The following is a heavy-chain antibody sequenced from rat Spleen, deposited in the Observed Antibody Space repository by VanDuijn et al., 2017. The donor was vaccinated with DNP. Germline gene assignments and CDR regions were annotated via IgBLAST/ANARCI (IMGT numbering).Heavy chain of an antibody. J-gene: IGHJ2*01. Sequence: EVQVLESGGGLVQPGNSLKLSCATSGFTFSTAWMYWYRQFPEKRLEWVARIKAKSNNYATDYTESVKGRFTISRDDARSAIYLQMSNLKDEDTAIYYCASPSYWGQGVMVTVSS. V-gene: IGHV6-6*01. CDR3: ASPSY. CDR2: IKAKSNNYAT. CDR1: GFTFSTAW.